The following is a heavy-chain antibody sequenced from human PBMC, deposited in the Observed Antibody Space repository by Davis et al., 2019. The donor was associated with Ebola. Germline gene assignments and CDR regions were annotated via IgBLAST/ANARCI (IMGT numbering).Heavy chain of an antibody. V-gene: IGHV6-1*01. CDR2: TYYKSKWYT. D-gene: IGHD3/OR15-3a*01. CDR3: ARLAWTPKGFDY. CDR1: GDSVSRAG. Sequence: HSQTLSLTCAISGDSVSRAGWNWIRQSPSRGLEWLGRTYYKSKWYTDYAPSVISRISINPDTSKNQFSLQLNSVTPEDTAVYYCARLAWTPKGFDYWGQGAPVTVSS. J-gene: IGHJ4*02.